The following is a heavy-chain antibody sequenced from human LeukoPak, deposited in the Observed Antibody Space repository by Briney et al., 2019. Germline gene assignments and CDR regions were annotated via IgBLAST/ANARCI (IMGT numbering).Heavy chain of an antibody. CDR2: IKDDGSHT. Sequence: GGSLRLSCAASGFTFSSHWMHWVRQAPGKGLVWVSRIKDDGSHTNYADSVKGRFTISRDNAKNTMSLQMNSLRAEDTAVYYCARGSGIITGIDEWGQGTLVTVSS. V-gene: IGHV3-74*01. J-gene: IGHJ4*02. CDR1: GFTFSSHW. CDR3: ARGSGIITGIDE. D-gene: IGHD6-25*01.